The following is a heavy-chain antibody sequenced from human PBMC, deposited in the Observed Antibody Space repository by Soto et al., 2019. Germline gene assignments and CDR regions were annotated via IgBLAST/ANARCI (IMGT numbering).Heavy chain of an antibody. CDR2: INSDGSRT. V-gene: IGHV3-74*01. Sequence: GWSLRLSCTSSVFNFIRYWTQWVRQDPGRGLVWVSHINSDGSRTSYADSVKGRFTISRDNAKNTLYLQMNSLRAEDTAVYYCARDLSSCSSARCYSYYYGMDVWGQGTSVTVSS. CDR3: ARDLSSCSSARCYSYYYGMDV. D-gene: IGHD2-2*01. CDR1: VFNFIRYW. J-gene: IGHJ6*02.